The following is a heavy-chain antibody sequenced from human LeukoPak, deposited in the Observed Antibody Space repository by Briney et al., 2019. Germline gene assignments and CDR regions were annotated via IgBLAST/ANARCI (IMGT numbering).Heavy chain of an antibody. CDR2: IYYSGST. CDR3: ARLSVDIVATTNLPFDY. V-gene: IGHV4-59*08. Sequence: KPSETLSLTCTVSGGSISSYYWSWIRQPPGKGLEWIGYIYYSGSTNYNPSLKSRVTISADTSKNQFSLKLSSVTAADTAVYYCARLSVDIVATTNLPFDYWGQGTLVTVSS. J-gene: IGHJ4*02. D-gene: IGHD5-12*01. CDR1: GGSISSYY.